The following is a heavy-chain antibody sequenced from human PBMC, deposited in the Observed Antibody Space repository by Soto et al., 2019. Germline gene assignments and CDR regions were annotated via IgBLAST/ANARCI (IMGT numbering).Heavy chain of an antibody. CDR2: ISGSGGST. J-gene: IGHJ6*02. CDR1: GFTFSSYA. Sequence: GGSLRLSCAASGFTFSSYAMSWVRQAPGKGLEWVSAISGSGGSTYYADSVKGRFTISRDNSKNTLYLQMNSLRAEDTAVYYCAKGGNSFYYYGMDVWGQGTTVTVSS. CDR3: AKGGNSFYYYGMDV. V-gene: IGHV3-23*01. D-gene: IGHD5-18*01.